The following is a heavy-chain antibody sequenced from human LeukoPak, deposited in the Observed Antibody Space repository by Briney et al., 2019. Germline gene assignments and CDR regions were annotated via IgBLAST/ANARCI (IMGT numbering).Heavy chain of an antibody. CDR3: ARGGELLNY. Sequence: SQTLSLTCTVSGGSVSSGDYYWTWIRQPAGKGLEWIGRIYTSGSTSYSPSLKSRVTISLDTSKNQFSLRLSSVTAADTAVYYCARGGELLNYLGQGALVTVSS. CDR1: GGSVSSGDYY. V-gene: IGHV4-61*02. CDR2: IYTSGST. D-gene: IGHD1-7*01. J-gene: IGHJ4*02.